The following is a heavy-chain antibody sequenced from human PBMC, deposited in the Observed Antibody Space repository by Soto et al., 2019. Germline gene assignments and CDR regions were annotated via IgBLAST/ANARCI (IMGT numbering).Heavy chain of an antibody. D-gene: IGHD6-6*01. J-gene: IGHJ4*02. CDR1: GGSISSGGYY. CDR2: IYYSGST. Sequence: QVQLQESGPGLVKPSQTLSLTCTVSGGSISSGGYYWSWIRQHPGKGLEWIGYIYYSGSTYYNPSLQSRVTMSVDTSKTQFSLKLSSVTAADTAVYYCASGKTSIAARAVFDYWGQGTLVTVSS. V-gene: IGHV4-31*03. CDR3: ASGKTSIAARAVFDY.